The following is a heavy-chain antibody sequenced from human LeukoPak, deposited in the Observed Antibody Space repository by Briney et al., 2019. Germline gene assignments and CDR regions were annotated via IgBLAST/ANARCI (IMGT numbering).Heavy chain of an antibody. J-gene: IGHJ4*02. CDR1: AFSFRSYS. D-gene: IGHD3-22*01. Sequence: PGGSLRLSCAASAFSFRSYSMNWVRQAPGKGLEWVSSISSDSSYIYYADSVKGRFTISRDNAKNSLYLQMNSLRAEDTAVYHCASPRGASGYFDCWGQGTLVTVSS. CDR2: ISSDSSYI. V-gene: IGHV3-21*01. CDR3: ASPRGASGYFDC.